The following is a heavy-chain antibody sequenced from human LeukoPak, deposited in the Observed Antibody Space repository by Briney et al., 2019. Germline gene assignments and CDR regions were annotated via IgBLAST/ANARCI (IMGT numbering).Heavy chain of an antibody. CDR2: IIPIFGTA. Sequence: SVKVSCKASGGTFSSYAISWVRQAPGQGLEWMGGIIPIFGTANNAQKFQGRVTITADKSTSTAYMELSSLRSEDAAVYYCARNWGCSSTSCYGRLGYYYYYMDVWGKGTTVTVSS. V-gene: IGHV1-69*06. CDR1: GGTFSSYA. J-gene: IGHJ6*03. D-gene: IGHD2-2*01. CDR3: ARNWGCSSTSCYGRLGYYYYYMDV.